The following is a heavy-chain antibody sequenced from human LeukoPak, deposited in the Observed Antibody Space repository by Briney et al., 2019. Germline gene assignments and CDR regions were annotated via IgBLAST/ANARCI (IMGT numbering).Heavy chain of an antibody. CDR2: INPNSGGT. J-gene: IGHJ4*02. V-gene: IGHV1-2*02. Sequence: ASVKVSCKAPGYTFTGYYMHWVRQAPGQGLEWMGWINPNSGGTNYAQKFQGRVTMTRDTSISTAYMELSRLRSDDTAVYYCARGTEVYYYDSSGDDYWGQGTLVTVSS. CDR3: ARGTEVYYYDSSGDDY. CDR1: GYTFTGYY. D-gene: IGHD3-22*01.